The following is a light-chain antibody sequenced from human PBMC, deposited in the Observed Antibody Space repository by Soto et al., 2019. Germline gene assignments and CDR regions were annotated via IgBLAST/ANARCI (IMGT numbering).Light chain of an antibody. V-gene: IGKV1-39*01. CDR1: PSIGSY. Sequence: QLTQSPPLLSASVGDRVTITCRASPSIGSYLNWYQHKPGEAPKLLIFAADTLESGVPSRFSGSGFNKEFTLTVNSLQPEDFATYYCQQNYDVPYTFGQGTRVEIK. CDR2: AAD. CDR3: QQNYDVPYT. J-gene: IGKJ2*01.